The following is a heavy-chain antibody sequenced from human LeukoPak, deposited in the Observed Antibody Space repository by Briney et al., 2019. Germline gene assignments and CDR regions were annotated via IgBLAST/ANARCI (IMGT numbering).Heavy chain of an antibody. V-gene: IGHV3-7*01. J-gene: IGHJ5*02. Sequence: GGSLRLSCAATGFTFSNYWMTWVRQAPGKGLEWVANINENGGDKYYVDSVKGRFTISRDNAKNSQFLQMISLRVEDTAVYYCARDRSRGFDPWGQGTLVTVSS. CDR2: INENGGDK. D-gene: IGHD6-13*01. CDR3: ARDRSRGFDP. CDR1: GFTFSNYW.